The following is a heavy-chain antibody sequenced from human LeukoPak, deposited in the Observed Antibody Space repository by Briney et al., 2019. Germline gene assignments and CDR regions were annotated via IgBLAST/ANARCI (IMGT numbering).Heavy chain of an antibody. CDR3: AREKLGKVGSGSYQAHYFES. V-gene: IGHV3-53*01. J-gene: IGHJ4*01. Sequence: PARSMRLSCAASGFTIRTNYMSWVRQAPGKGLNWVSVIYTIGTTYYSDSVKGRFTISRDDSKNTLYLQMNSLRAEDTAVYYCAREKLGKVGSGSYQAHYFESWGHGTLVTDSS. CDR2: IYTIGTT. CDR1: GFTIRTNY. D-gene: IGHD3-10*01.